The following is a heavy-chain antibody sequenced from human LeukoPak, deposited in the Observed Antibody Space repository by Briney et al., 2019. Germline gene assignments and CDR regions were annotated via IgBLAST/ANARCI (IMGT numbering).Heavy chain of an antibody. V-gene: IGHV4-4*02. Sequence: SGTLSPTCGVSGGSISNTNWWSWVRQPPGEGLEWIGQIYHGGTTYYNPSLNSRVTISVDKSKNQFSLKLSSVTAADTAVYYCARHLGIWSGYFRGGNFDYWGQGTLVTVSS. CDR2: IYHGGTT. J-gene: IGHJ4*02. D-gene: IGHD3-3*01. CDR1: GGSISNTNW. CDR3: ARHLGIWSGYFRGGNFDY.